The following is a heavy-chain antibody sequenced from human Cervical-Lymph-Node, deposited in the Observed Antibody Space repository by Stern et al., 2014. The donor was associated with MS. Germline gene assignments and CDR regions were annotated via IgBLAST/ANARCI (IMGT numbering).Heavy chain of an antibody. CDR1: GCTFSSSA. Sequence: QVQLQQSGAEVKKPGSPVKVSCKASGCTFSSSAISWVRQAPGQGLEWMGGLIPIFGPAHYAQKFQGRVTITADDSTSTAYMELSSLRSEDTAVYYCATEGWGAFDIWGQGTMVTVSS. D-gene: IGHD3-16*01. CDR3: ATEGWGAFDI. V-gene: IGHV1-69*01. CDR2: LIPIFGPA. J-gene: IGHJ3*02.